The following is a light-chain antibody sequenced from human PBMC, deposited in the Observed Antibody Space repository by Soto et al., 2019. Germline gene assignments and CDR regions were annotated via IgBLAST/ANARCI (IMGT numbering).Light chain of an antibody. J-gene: IGKJ4*02. CDR1: QSVSSN. V-gene: IGKV3-15*01. CDR3: QQYNKWPLT. CDR2: GAS. Sequence: EIVMTQSPATLSMSPGERATLSCRASQSVSSNLAWYQQKPGQAPRLLIYGASTRATGIPARFSGSGSGTEFTVTIISLQSEDFAVYYCQQYNKWPLTFGGGTKVAIK.